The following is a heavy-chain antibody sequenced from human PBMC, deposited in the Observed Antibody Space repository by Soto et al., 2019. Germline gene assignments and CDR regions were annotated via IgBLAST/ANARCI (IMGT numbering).Heavy chain of an antibody. D-gene: IGHD4-17*01. CDR2: ISVYSGVT. J-gene: IGHJ5*02. CDR3: ARGPGAYDSTSWFDP. CDR1: GYTFTTYG. Sequence: ASVKVSCKTSGYTFTTYGITWLRQAPGQGLEWMGWISVYSGVTNSAQNFRGRVTMTTDISTTTAYMDLRDLRSDDTAVYYCARGPGAYDSTSWFDPWGQGTPVTVSS. V-gene: IGHV1-18*04.